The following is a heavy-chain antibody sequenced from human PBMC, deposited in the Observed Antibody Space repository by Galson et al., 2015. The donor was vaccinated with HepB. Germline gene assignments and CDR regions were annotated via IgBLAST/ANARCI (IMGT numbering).Heavy chain of an antibody. D-gene: IGHD2-15*01. J-gene: IGHJ4*02. CDR1: GYTLTELS. CDR2: FDPEDGET. CDR3: ATERYCSGGSCYPHFDY. V-gene: IGHV1-24*01. Sequence: SVKVSCKVSGYTLTELSMHWVRQAPGKGLEWMGGFDPEDGETIYAQKFQGRVTMTEDTSTDTAYMELSSLRSEDTAVYYCATERYCSGGSCYPHFDYWGQGTLVTVSS.